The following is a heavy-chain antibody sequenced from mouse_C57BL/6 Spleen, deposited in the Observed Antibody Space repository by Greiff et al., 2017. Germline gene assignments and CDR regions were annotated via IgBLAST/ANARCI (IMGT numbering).Heavy chain of an antibody. J-gene: IGHJ4*01. CDR1: GYTFTSYW. CDR3: ASYYYGSSKDYYAMDY. CDR2: IDPSDSET. Sequence: QVQLQQPGAELVRPGSSVKLSCKASGYTFTSYWMHWVKQRPIQGLEWIGNIDPSDSETHYNQKFKDKATLTVDKSSSTAYMQLSSLTSEDSAVYYCASYYYGSSKDYYAMDYWGQGTSVTVSS. V-gene: IGHV1-52*01. D-gene: IGHD1-1*01.